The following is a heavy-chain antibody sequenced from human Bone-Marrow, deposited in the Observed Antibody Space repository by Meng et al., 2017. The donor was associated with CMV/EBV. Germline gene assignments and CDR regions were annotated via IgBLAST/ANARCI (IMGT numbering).Heavy chain of an antibody. Sequence: ASVKVSCKASGYTFTGYYMHWVRQAPGQGLEWMGWINPNSGGTNYAQKFQGRVTMTRDTSISTAYMELRSLRSDDTAVYYCARDNRAIAAAGFYYYYYGMDVWGQGTTVTVSS. CDR1: GYTFTGYY. CDR3: ARDNRAIAAAGFYYYYYGMDV. V-gene: IGHV1-2*02. D-gene: IGHD6-13*01. J-gene: IGHJ6*02. CDR2: INPNSGGT.